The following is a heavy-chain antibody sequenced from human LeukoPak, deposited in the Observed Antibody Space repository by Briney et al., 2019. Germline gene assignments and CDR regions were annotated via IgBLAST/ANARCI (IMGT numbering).Heavy chain of an antibody. Sequence: SETLSLTCAVYGGSFSGYYWSWIRQPPGKGLEWIGIIYYSGSTYSNPSLRSRVTISVDTSKNQFSLKLSSVTAADTAVYYCASFYCSGGSCYQYYYYYYMDVWGKGTTVTISS. CDR3: ASFYCSGGSCYQYYYYYYMDV. CDR1: GGSFSGYY. D-gene: IGHD2-15*01. CDR2: IYYSGST. J-gene: IGHJ6*03. V-gene: IGHV4-34*01.